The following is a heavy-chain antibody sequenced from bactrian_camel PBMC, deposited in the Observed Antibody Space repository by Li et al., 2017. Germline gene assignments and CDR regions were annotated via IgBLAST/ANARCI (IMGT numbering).Heavy chain of an antibody. CDR3: AADPYPRYCSGGYCCTDFRY. CDR1: GFTFSSYY. Sequence: VQLVESGGELVQPGGSLRLSCAASGFTFSSYYLSWVRQAPGKGLEWVSSIASGGRDAYYVDSVKGRFTISRDNVKNTLALQINSLKPEDTAVYYCAADPYPRYCSGGYCCTDFRYWGQGTQVTVS. D-gene: IGHD2*01. V-gene: IGHV3-2*01. J-gene: IGHJ6*01. CDR2: IASGGRDA.